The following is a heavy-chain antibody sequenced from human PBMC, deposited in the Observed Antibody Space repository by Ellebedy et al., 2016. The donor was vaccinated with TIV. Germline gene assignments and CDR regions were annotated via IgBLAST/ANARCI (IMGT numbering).Heavy chain of an antibody. Sequence: MPSETLSLTCTVSGGSISSYYWSWLRQPPGTGLEWIGYIYYSGSTNYNPSLKSRVTISVDTSKNQFSLKLSSVTAADTAVYYCARHPYCSGGSCYPTGEFDYWGQGTLVTVSS. V-gene: IGHV4-59*08. D-gene: IGHD2-15*01. J-gene: IGHJ4*02. CDR3: ARHPYCSGGSCYPTGEFDY. CDR2: IYYSGST. CDR1: GGSISSYY.